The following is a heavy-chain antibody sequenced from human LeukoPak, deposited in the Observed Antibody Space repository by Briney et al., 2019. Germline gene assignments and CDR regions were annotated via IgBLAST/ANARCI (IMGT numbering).Heavy chain of an antibody. CDR2: INPNSGGT. J-gene: IGHJ4*02. V-gene: IGHV1-2*02. CDR3: ASTYCGGDCYSLGFDY. Sequence: GASVKVSCKASGYTFTGYYMHWVRQAPGQGLEWMGWINPNSGGTNYAQKFQGRVTMTRDTSISTAYMELSRLRSDDTAVYYCASTYCGGDCYSLGFDYWGQGTLVTVSS. CDR1: GYTFTGYY. D-gene: IGHD2-21*02.